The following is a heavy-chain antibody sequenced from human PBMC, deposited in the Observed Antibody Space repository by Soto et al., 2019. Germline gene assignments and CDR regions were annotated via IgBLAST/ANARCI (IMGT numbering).Heavy chain of an antibody. Sequence: QVQLQESGPGLVKPSQTLSLTCTVSGGSISSGGYYWSWIRQHPGKGLEWIGYIYYSGSTYYNPSLKSRVTISVDTSKNQFSLRRSSVTAADTAVYYCASPDPVRGVQRYDAFDIWGQGTMVTVSS. V-gene: IGHV4-31*03. J-gene: IGHJ3*02. D-gene: IGHD3-10*01. CDR1: GGSISSGGYY. CDR3: ASPDPVRGVQRYDAFDI. CDR2: IYYSGST.